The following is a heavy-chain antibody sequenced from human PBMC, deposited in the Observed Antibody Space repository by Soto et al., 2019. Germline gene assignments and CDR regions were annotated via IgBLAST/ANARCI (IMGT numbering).Heavy chain of an antibody. Sequence: GGSLRLSCAVSGFTFSNYAMSWVRQAPGKGLEWVSGISGSGGSTYYADSVKGRFTISRDNSKNTLYLQMNSLRAEDTAVYYCARYSLAYFDWLSDSWGQGTLVTVSS. J-gene: IGHJ5*01. CDR3: ARYSLAYFDWLSDS. CDR1: GFTFSNYA. V-gene: IGHV3-23*01. D-gene: IGHD3-9*01. CDR2: ISGSGGST.